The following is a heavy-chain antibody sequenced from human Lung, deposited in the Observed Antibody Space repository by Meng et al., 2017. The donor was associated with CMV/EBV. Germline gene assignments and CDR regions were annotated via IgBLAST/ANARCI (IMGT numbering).Heavy chain of an antibody. CDR1: GFTFSTYD. Sequence: GGSLRLXXTASGFTFSTYDMHWVRQAPGKGLEWVAFISYGGNNKYYADSVKGRFTISRDDSKNTLYLQVSSLRTEDTAVYYCAREEAGRLDACDVWGQGTMVTVSS. V-gene: IGHV3-30*04. CDR2: ISYGGNNK. J-gene: IGHJ3*01. CDR3: AREEAGRLDACDV.